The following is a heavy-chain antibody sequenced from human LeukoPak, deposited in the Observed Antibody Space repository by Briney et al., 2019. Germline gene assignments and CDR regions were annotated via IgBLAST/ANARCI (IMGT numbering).Heavy chain of an antibody. V-gene: IGHV3-23*01. Sequence: GGSLRLSCAASGFTFSNYAMSWGRQAPGKGLEWVSVISGSGGGTHYADSVKGRFTISRAISENTLYLQMNSLRAEDTAVYYCAKDYGGIPLGYWGQGNLVTVSS. CDR2: ISGSGGGT. J-gene: IGHJ4*02. CDR3: AKDYGGIPLGY. D-gene: IGHD4-23*01. CDR1: GFTFSNYA.